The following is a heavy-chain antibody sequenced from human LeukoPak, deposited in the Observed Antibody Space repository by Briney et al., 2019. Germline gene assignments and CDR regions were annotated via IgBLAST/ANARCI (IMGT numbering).Heavy chain of an antibody. CDR1: GFPFSSYG. Sequence: GSLRLSFAASGFPFSSYGMHWVRPAPGKGLEWVAFIPYDGRNKYYGDSVKGRFTISRDNSKNTLYLQMNSLRAEDTAVYYCAKVIAYSFYYDSSGLRDYWGQGTLVTVSS. CDR2: IPYDGRNK. CDR3: AKVIAYSFYYDSSGLRDY. V-gene: IGHV3-30*02. J-gene: IGHJ4*02. D-gene: IGHD3-22*01.